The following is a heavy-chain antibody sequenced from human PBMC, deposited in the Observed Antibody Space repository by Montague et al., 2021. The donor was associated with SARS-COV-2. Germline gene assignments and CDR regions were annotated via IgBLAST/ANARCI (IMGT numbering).Heavy chain of an antibody. J-gene: IGHJ5*02. Sequence: TLSLTCTVSGGSISSASYYWSWIRQPAGKGLEWIGHIYSTVITNHNPSLKSRVTISVDLSKNQFSLKMTSVTAADTAVYYCARDPHDYGWFDPWGQGTLVTVSS. V-gene: IGHV4-61*09. CDR2: IYSTVIT. CDR3: ARDPHDYGWFDP. CDR1: GGSISSASYY. D-gene: IGHD4-17*01.